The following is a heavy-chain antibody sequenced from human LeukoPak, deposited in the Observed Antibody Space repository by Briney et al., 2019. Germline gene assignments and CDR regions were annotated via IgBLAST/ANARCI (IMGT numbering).Heavy chain of an antibody. D-gene: IGHD3-10*01. CDR3: ARYMVRGVMGFDY. CDR1: GFTFSSYA. CDR2: ISYDGSNK. Sequence: GGSLRLSCAASGFTFSSYAMHWVRQAPGKGLEWVAVISYDGSNKYYADSVKGRFTISRDNSKNTLYLQMNSLRAEDTAVYYCARYMVRGVMGFDYWGQGTLVTVSS. V-gene: IGHV3-30*04. J-gene: IGHJ4*02.